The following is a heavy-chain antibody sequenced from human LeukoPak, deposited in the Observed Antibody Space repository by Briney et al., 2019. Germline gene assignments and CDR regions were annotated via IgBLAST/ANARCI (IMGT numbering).Heavy chain of an antibody. CDR2: ISHSGDT. J-gene: IGHJ4*02. CDR1: GGSFTSYY. CDR3: AGGFSH. Sequence: PSETLSLTCTVSGGSFTSYYWSWLRQPPGKGLEWIGEISHSGDTNYNPSLKSRVTMSLDTSKNQFFLNLNSVTAADTAVYYCAGGFSHWGQGTLVTVSS. V-gene: IGHV4-34*01.